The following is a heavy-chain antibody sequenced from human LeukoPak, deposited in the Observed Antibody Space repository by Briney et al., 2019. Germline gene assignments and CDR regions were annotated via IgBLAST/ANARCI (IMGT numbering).Heavy chain of an antibody. CDR3: ARDAKGSGYYYYYMDV. Sequence: PSETLSLTCTVSGGSISSYYWSWIRQPPGKGLEWIGYIYYSGSTNYNPSLKSRVTISVDTSKNQFSLKLSSVTAADTAVYYCARDAKGSGYYYYYMDVWGKGTTVTVSS. J-gene: IGHJ6*03. CDR2: IYYSGST. V-gene: IGHV4-59*01. D-gene: IGHD3-10*01. CDR1: GGSISSYY.